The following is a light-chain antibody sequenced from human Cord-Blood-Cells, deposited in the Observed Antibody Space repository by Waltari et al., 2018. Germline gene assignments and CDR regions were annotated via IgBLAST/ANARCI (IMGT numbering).Light chain of an antibody. J-gene: IGKJ3*01. CDR2: WAS. V-gene: IGKV4-1*01. CDR1: QSVLYSSNNKNY. Sequence: DIVMTQSPDSLAVSLGERATINCKSSQSVLYSSNNKNYLAWYQQKPGQPPKLLIYWASTRESRVPDRFSGSGSGTDFTLTISSLQAEGVAVYYCQQYYSLLTFGPGTKVDIK. CDR3: QQYYSLLT.